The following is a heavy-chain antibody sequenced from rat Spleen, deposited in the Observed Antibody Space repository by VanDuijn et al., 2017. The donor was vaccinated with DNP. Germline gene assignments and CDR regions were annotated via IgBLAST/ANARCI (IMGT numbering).Heavy chain of an antibody. CDR1: GFSLTSYT. J-gene: IGHJ4*01. D-gene: IGHD1-11*01. CDR2: ISSGGSA. Sequence: QVQLKESGPGLVQPSQTLSLTCTVSGFSLTSYTVSWVRQPPGKGLEWITTISSGGSAYYNSTLKSRLSISRDTSKSQVFLKMSSLQTEDTAIYYCSRYGEYTALDAWGQGTSVTVSS. CDR3: SRYGEYTALDA. V-gene: IGHV2-6*01.